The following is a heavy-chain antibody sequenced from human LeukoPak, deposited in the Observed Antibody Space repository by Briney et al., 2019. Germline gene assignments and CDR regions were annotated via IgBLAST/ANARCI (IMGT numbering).Heavy chain of an antibody. CDR2: MNPNTGTT. J-gene: IGHJ6*03. CDR3: ARANSWHGYYYYMDV. D-gene: IGHD2/OR15-2a*01. CDR1: GYTFNGYY. V-gene: IGHV1-2*02. Sequence: ASVKVSCKASGYTFNGYYIHWVRQAPGQGLEWVGWMNPNTGTTKYGQTLQGRVIMTRDTSISTAYMEVSRLRSDDTAVYYCARANSWHGYYYYMDVWGKGTTVTISS.